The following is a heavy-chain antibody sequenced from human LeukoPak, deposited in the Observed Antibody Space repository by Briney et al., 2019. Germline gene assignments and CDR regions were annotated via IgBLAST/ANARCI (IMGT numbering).Heavy chain of an antibody. CDR2: IKQDGSEK. Sequence: GRSLRLSCAASGFTFSSYGMNWVRQAPGKGLEWVANIKQDGSEKYYVDSVKGRFTISRDNAKNSLYLQMNSLRAEDTAVYYCAPRGRGYWGQGTLVTVSS. V-gene: IGHV3-7*01. D-gene: IGHD3-10*01. J-gene: IGHJ4*02. CDR3: APRGRGY. CDR1: GFTFSSYG.